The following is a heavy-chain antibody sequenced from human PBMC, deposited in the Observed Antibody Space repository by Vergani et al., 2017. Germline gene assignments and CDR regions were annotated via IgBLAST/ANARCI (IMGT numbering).Heavy chain of an antibody. CDR2: INHSGST. CDR3: ARGRGQLVQYYYYMDV. Sequence: QVQLQQWGAGLLKPSETLSLTCAVYGGSFSGYYWSWTRQPPGKGLEWIGEINHSGSTNYNPSLKSRVTISVDTSKNQFSLKLSSVTAADTAVYYCARGRGQLVQYYYYMDVWGKGTTVTVSS. D-gene: IGHD6-6*01. V-gene: IGHV4-34*01. CDR1: GGSFSGYY. J-gene: IGHJ6*03.